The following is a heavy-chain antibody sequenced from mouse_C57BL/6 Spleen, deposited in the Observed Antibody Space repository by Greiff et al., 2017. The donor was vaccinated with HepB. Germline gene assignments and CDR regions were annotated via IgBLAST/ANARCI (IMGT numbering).Heavy chain of an antibody. J-gene: IGHJ3*01. CDR1: GYTFTDYN. Sequence: EVKLQESGAELVKPGASVKLSCKASGYTFTDYNMHWVKQSHGKSLEWIGYINPNNGGTSYNQKFKGKATLTVNKSSSTAYMELRSLTSEDSAVYYCARSDYYGSSLFAYWGQGTLVTVSA. V-gene: IGHV1-22*01. D-gene: IGHD1-1*01. CDR2: INPNNGGT. CDR3: ARSDYYGSSLFAY.